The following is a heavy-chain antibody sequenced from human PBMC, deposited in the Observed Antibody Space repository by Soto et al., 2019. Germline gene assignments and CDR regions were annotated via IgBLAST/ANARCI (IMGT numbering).Heavy chain of an antibody. D-gene: IGHD1-26*01. J-gene: IGHJ5*01. CDR2: IYYTGTA. V-gene: IGHV4-59*01. CDR3: ARIAGVAPGWFDP. Sequence: ETLSLTCTVSGGSFSSYYWSWIRQPPGKGLEWIGYIYYTGTATYNPSLKSRVTISVDTSKSQFSLNLKSVTAADTAVYYCARIAGVAPGWFDPWGQGTLVTVSS. CDR1: GGSFSSYY.